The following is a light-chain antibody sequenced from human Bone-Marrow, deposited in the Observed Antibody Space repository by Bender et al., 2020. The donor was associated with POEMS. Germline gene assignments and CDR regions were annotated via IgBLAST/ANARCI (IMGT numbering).Light chain of an antibody. V-gene: IGLV3-25*03. CDR3: QSTDTDGSYVL. CDR2: KDT. J-gene: IGLJ2*01. Sequence: ELSQPPSVSVSPGQTARITCSGDALRRQYTYWYQQKPGQAPMLVIYKDTERPAGIPERFSGSSSGTTATLTISAVQAEDEAGYHCQSTDTDGSYVLFGGGTKLTVL. CDR1: ALRRQY.